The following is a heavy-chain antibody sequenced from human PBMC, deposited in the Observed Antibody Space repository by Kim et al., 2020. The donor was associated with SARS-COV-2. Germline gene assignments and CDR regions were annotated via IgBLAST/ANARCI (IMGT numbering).Heavy chain of an antibody. CDR1: GFTVSSNY. CDR3: ARDGSTMVRGEN. D-gene: IGHD3-10*01. CDR2: IYSGGST. Sequence: GGSLRLSCAASGFTVSSNYMSWVRQAPGKGLEWVTVIYSGGSTYYADSVKGRFTISRDNSKNTLYLQMNSLRAEDTAVYYCARDGSTMVRGENWGQGTMVTVSS. V-gene: IGHV3-53*01. J-gene: IGHJ3*01.